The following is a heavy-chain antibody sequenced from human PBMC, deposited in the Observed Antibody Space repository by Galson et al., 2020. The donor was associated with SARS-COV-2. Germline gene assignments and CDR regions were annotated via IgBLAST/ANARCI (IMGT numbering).Heavy chain of an antibody. V-gene: IGHV3-15*01. CDR2: IKSKTDGGTT. J-gene: IGHJ6*02. CDR3: NRESYYDFWSGYLNYYYYYGMDV. CDR1: GFTFSNAW. Sequence: GGSLRLSCAASGFTFSNAWMSWVRQAPGKGLEWVGRIKSKTDGGTTDYAAPVKGRFTISRDDSKNTLYLQMNSLKTEDTAVYYCNRESYYDFWSGYLNYYYYYGMDVWGQGTTVTVSS. D-gene: IGHD3-3*01.